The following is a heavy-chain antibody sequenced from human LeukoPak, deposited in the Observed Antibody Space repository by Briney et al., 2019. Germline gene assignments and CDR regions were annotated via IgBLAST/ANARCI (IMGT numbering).Heavy chain of an antibody. D-gene: IGHD6-6*01. Sequence: ASVKVSCKASGYTFTGYYMHWVRQAPGPGLEWMGWINPNSGGTNYAQKLQGRVTMTTDTSTSTAYMELRSLRSDDTAVYYCARAGIAARPTPFDYWGQGTLVTVSS. CDR2: INPNSGGT. J-gene: IGHJ4*02. CDR1: GYTFTGYY. CDR3: ARAGIAARPTPFDY. V-gene: IGHV1-2*02.